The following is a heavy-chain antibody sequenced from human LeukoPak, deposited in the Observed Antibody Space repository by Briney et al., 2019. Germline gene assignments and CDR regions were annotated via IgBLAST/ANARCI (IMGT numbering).Heavy chain of an antibody. CDR1: GGSISSGGYY. J-gene: IGHJ4*02. D-gene: IGHD2-15*01. Sequence: SETLSLTWTVSGGSISSGGYYWSWIRQLPGKGLEWIGYIYYSGSTYYNPSLKSRVTISVDTSKNQFFLKLSSVTAADTAVYYCAVAALGYRFDYWGQGTLVTVSS. V-gene: IGHV4-31*02. CDR3: AVAALGYRFDY. CDR2: IYYSGST.